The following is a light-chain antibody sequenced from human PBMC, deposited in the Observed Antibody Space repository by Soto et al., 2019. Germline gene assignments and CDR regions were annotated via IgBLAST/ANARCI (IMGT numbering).Light chain of an antibody. CDR3: CSYGGSFYV. J-gene: IGLJ1*01. V-gene: IGLV2-11*01. CDR1: RIDVGGYNY. CDR2: DVN. Sequence: QSALNPPPSVSGSPGQSVAISCSGTRIDVGGYNYVSWYQQHPGKAPKLIIFDVNKRPSGVPDRFSGSKSGSTASLTISGLQAEDEADYYCCSYGGSFYVVGTGTKVTVL.